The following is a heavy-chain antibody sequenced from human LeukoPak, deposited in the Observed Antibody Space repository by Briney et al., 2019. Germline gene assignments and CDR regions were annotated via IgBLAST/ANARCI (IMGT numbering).Heavy chain of an antibody. Sequence: SEILSLTCAVSGYSISSGYYWGWIRQPPGKGLEWIGSIYHSGSTYYNPSLKSRVTISVDTSKNQFSLKLSSVTAADTAVYYCARHNPLTYYDFWSGPINWFDPWGQGTLVTVSS. D-gene: IGHD3-3*01. CDR2: IYHSGST. V-gene: IGHV4-38-2*01. J-gene: IGHJ5*02. CDR3: ARHNPLTYYDFWSGPINWFDP. CDR1: GYSISSGYY.